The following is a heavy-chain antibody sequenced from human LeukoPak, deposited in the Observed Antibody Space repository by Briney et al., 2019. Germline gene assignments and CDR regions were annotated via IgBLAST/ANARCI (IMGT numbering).Heavy chain of an antibody. Sequence: SGGSLRLSCAASGFTFTDYAMTWVRQAPGKGLEWVSAISGSGGSTYYADSVKGRFTISRDNAKNTLFLQMNNLRAEDTAVYYCAKIGSSGSYFDCWGQGTLVTVSS. J-gene: IGHJ4*02. V-gene: IGHV3-23*01. CDR1: GFTFTDYA. CDR2: ISGSGGST. D-gene: IGHD1-26*01. CDR3: AKIGSSGSYFDC.